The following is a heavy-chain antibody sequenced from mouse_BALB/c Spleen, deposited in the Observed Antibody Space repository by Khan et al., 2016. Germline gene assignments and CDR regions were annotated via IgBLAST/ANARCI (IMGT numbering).Heavy chain of an antibody. CDR1: GYSITSGYY. D-gene: IGHD1-1*01. J-gene: IGHJ4*01. V-gene: IGHV3-6*02. Sequence: EVQLQESGPGLVKPSQSLSLICSVTGYSITSGYYWNWIRQFPGNKLEWMGYISYDGSNNYNPSLKNRISITRDTSKNQFFLKLNSVTTEDTATYYCAITTVAMDYWGQGTSVTVSS. CDR2: ISYDGSN. CDR3: AITTVAMDY.